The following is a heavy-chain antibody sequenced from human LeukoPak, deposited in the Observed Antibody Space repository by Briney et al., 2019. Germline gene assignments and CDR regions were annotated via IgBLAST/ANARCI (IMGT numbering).Heavy chain of an antibody. D-gene: IGHD3-22*01. V-gene: IGHV3-30*03. Sequence: GGSLRLSCAASGFTFSSYGMHWVRQAPGKGLEWVAVISYDGSNKYYADSVKGRFTISRDNSKNTLYLQMNSLRAEDTAVYYCARVLGDSSGYYYGVDYWGQGTLVTVSS. CDR2: ISYDGSNK. CDR1: GFTFSSYG. CDR3: ARVLGDSSGYYYGVDY. J-gene: IGHJ4*02.